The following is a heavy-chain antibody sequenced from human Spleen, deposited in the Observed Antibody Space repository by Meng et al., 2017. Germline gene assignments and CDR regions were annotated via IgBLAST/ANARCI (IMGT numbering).Heavy chain of an antibody. CDR2: IYHNGDT. V-gene: IGHV4-59*08. J-gene: IGHJ4*02. CDR1: DDSISSYY. CDR3: ARAKGGYYDSSGYYFPGYYFDY. Sequence: SETLSLTCTVSDDSISSYYWNWIRQPPGKGLEWIGFIYHNGDTNYNPSLKSRVTISVDTSKNQFSLKLSSVTAADTAVYYCARAKGGYYDSSGYYFPGYYFDYWGQGTLVTVSS. D-gene: IGHD3-22*01.